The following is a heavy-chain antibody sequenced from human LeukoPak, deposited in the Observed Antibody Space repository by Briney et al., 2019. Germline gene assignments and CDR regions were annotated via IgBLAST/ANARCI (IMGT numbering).Heavy chain of an antibody. CDR3: ARVGSATGFWSGYYPIDY. Sequence: PGGSLRLSCAASGFTFSSYSMNWVRQAPGKGLEWVSSISSSSSYIYYADSVKGRFTISRDNAKNSLFLQMNSVRAEDTAVYYCARVGSATGFWSGYYPIDYWGQGTLVTVSS. CDR2: ISSSSSYI. V-gene: IGHV3-21*01. D-gene: IGHD3-3*01. CDR1: GFTFSSYS. J-gene: IGHJ4*02.